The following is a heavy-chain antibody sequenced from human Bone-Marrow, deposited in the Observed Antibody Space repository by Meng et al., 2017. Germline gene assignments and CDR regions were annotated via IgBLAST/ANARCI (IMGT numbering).Heavy chain of an antibody. Sequence: LRLSCAISGDSVSSNSAAWNWIRQSPSRGLEWLGRPYYRSKWYNDYAVSVKSRITINPDTSKNQFSLQLNSVTPEDTAVYYCARRLELRGNWFDPWGQGTLVTVSS. CDR3: ARRLELRGNWFDP. CDR1: GDSVSSNSAA. J-gene: IGHJ5*02. D-gene: IGHD1-7*01. V-gene: IGHV6-1*01. CDR2: PYYRSKWYN.